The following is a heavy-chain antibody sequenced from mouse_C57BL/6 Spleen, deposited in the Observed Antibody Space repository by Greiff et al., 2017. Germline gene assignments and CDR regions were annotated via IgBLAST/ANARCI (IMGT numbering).Heavy chain of an antibody. CDR2: IDPEDGDT. V-gene: IGHV14-2*01. Sequence: VQLQQSGAELVKPGASVKLSCTASGFNIKDYYMHWVHQRTEQGLEWIGRIDPEDGDTKYAPKFQGKTTITADTSSNTAYLQLISLTSEDTAVYYCARSVRNDDFDYWGQGTTLTVSS. J-gene: IGHJ2*01. CDR3: ARSVRNDDFDY. CDR1: GFNIKDYY. D-gene: IGHD2-14*01.